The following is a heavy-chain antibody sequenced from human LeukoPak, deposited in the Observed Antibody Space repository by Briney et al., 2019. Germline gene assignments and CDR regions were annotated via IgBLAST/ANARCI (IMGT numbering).Heavy chain of an antibody. V-gene: IGHV4-59*01. CDR3: ARLLDNDISGDPDTFDV. CDR1: GGSISSYY. CDR2: IYYSGST. J-gene: IGHJ3*01. Sequence: SETLSLTCTVSGGSISSYYWSWIRQPPGKGLEWIGYIYYSGSTNYNPSLKSRVTISVDTSKNQFSLKLSSVTAADTAVYSCARLLDNDISGDPDTFDVWGQGTTVIVSS. D-gene: IGHD3-22*01.